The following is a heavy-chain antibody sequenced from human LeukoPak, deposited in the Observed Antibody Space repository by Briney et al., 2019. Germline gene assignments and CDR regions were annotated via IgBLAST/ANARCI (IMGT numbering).Heavy chain of an antibody. J-gene: IGHJ3*02. Sequence: PGGSLRLSCRGSGFIYCNYWMTWVRQAPGKGLEWVANEKQDGRERHYVDSVEGRFTISRDNTQNSVYLQMNDVRVEDTAVYYCARDGAPDYYDSSGSAFDIWGQGTMVTVSS. D-gene: IGHD3-22*01. CDR2: EKQDGRER. CDR3: ARDGAPDYYDSSGSAFDI. V-gene: IGHV3-7*03. CDR1: GFIYCNYW.